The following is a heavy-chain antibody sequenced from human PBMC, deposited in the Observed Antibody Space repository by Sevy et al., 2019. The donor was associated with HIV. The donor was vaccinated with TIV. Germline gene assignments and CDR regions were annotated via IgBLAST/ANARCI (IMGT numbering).Heavy chain of an antibody. J-gene: IGHJ4*02. Sequence: GGSLRLSCAVSGFSFDSYAMSWVRQAPGKGLEWVSGISGSGGSTNYADSVKGRFTISRDNSKNTLYLQMNTLRAEDTAVYYCAKGDYYYDSSGYPFDCWGQGTLVTVSS. D-gene: IGHD3-22*01. CDR3: AKGDYYYDSSGYPFDC. CDR2: ISGSGGST. V-gene: IGHV3-23*01. CDR1: GFSFDSYA.